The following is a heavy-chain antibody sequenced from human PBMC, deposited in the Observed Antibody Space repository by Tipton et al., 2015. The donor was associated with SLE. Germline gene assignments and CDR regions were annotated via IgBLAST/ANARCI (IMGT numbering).Heavy chain of an antibody. D-gene: IGHD3-22*01. CDR2: IYHSGST. CDR3: ARDRVTMIVAFDY. V-gene: IGHV4-30-2*01. CDR1: GGSISSGGYS. Sequence: TLSLTCAVSGGSISSGGYSWSWIRQPPGKGLEWIGYIYHSGSTYYNPSLKSRVTISVDTSKNQFSLKLSSVTAADTAVYYCARDRVTMIVAFDYWGQGTLVTVSS. J-gene: IGHJ4*02.